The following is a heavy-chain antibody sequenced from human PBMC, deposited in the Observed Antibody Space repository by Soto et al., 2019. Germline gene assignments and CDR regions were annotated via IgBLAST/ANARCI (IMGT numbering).Heavy chain of an antibody. CDR1: GGSISSYY. CDR3: ATGSSGYDFWSGYYDAFDI. V-gene: IGHV4-59*01. D-gene: IGHD3-3*01. CDR2: IYYSGST. Sequence: SETLSLTCTVSGGSISSYYWSWIRQPPGKGLEGIGYIYYSGSTNYNPSLKSRVTISVDTSKNQFSLKLSSVTAADTAVYYCATGSSGYDFWSGYYDAFDIWGQGTMVTVSS. J-gene: IGHJ3*02.